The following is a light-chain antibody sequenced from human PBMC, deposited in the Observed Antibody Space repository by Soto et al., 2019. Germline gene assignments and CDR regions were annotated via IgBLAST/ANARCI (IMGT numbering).Light chain of an antibody. CDR1: QSVSNN. J-gene: IGKJ5*01. CDR2: YAS. V-gene: IGKV3D-15*01. Sequence: EILMTQSPGTLSVSPGERATLSCRASQSVSNNVAWYQQNPGQAPRLLMYYASTRATGIPARFSGSGSGTEFTLTITGLQSEDFTLYDCQQYNDWPPITFGQGTRLEIK. CDR3: QQYNDWPPIT.